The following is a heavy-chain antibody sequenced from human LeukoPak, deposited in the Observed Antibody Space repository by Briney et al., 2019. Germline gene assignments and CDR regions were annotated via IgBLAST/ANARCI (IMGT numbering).Heavy chain of an antibody. Sequence: GASVRVSCKASGYSFTDYYMHWVRQAPGQGLEWMAWINPNSGGTNYAQKFQGRVTVTRDTSINTAYMELSWLTSDDTAVYYCARVPNWGFDYWGQGALVTVSS. J-gene: IGHJ4*02. D-gene: IGHD7-27*01. CDR2: INPNSGGT. V-gene: IGHV1-2*02. CDR1: GYSFTDYY. CDR3: ARVPNWGFDY.